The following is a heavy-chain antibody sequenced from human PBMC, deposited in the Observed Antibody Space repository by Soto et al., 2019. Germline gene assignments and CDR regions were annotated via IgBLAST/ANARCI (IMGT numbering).Heavy chain of an antibody. CDR3: ARDPSGGDY. J-gene: IGHJ4*02. V-gene: IGHV3-21*01. CDR2: IISSGSDK. CDR1: GFTFSSYN. Sequence: GGSLRLSCAASGFTFSSYNMNWVRQAPGKGLEWVSSIISSGSDKYYADSVKGRFAISRDNAKNSLFLQMNSLRAEDTAVYYCARDPSGGDYWGQGTLVTVSS. D-gene: IGHD1-26*01.